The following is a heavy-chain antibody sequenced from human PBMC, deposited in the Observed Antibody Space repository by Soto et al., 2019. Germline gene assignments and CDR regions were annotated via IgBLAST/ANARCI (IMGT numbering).Heavy chain of an antibody. V-gene: IGHV3-23*01. CDR1: GFTFSSCA. CDR3: AKGRSYYYYYGVDV. CDR2: IIDSGGST. J-gene: IGHJ6*02. Sequence: GGSLRLSCAASGFTFSSCAMGWVRQAPGKGLEWASDIIDSGGSTYYADSVKGRFTISRDNSKSTLYLQMNSLRAEDTALYYCAKGRSYYYYYGVDVWGQGTTVTVSS.